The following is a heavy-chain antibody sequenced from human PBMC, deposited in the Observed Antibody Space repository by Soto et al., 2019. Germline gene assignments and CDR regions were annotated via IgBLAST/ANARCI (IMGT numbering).Heavy chain of an antibody. V-gene: IGHV3-23*01. Sequence: EVHLLESGGGLVQPGGSLRLSCATSTFTFENYAMTWIRQAPGKGLEWVGSIDGSGVSTSYAASVRGRFTISRDNSKNSLFLHMSDLMGEDTATYYCTRDPNGNYIGAFEFWGQEAMVTVSS. CDR1: TFTFENYA. CDR2: IDGSGVST. J-gene: IGHJ3*01. CDR3: TRDPNGNYIGAFEF. D-gene: IGHD2-15*01.